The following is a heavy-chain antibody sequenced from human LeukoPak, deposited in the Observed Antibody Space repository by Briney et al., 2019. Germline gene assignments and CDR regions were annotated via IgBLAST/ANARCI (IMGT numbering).Heavy chain of an antibody. CDR1: GFTFSSYG. V-gene: IGHV3-30*02. D-gene: IGHD3-9*01. J-gene: IGHJ4*02. CDR2: IRYDGSNK. Sequence: PGGSLRLSCAASGFTFSSYGMHWVRQAPGKGLEWVAFIRYDGSNKYYADSVKGRFTISRDNSKNTLYVQMNCLRAEDTALYYCAKDYDDKFDYWGQGTLVTVSS. CDR3: AKDYDDKFDY.